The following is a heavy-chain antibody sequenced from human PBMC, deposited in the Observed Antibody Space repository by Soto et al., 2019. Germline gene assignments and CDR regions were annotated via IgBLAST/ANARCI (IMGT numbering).Heavy chain of an antibody. CDR3: AMVDVYVTPSPQDV. CDR2: INTYNGNI. D-gene: IGHD3-16*01. CDR1: GYTFTRYG. J-gene: IGHJ6*02. Sequence: ASVKVSCKASGYTFTRYGIGWARQAPGQGLEWMGWINTYNGNINYAQNVQGRVTLTTDTSTSTAYMELRSLRSNDTAIYYCAMVDVYVTPSPQDVWGQGTTVTVSS. V-gene: IGHV1-18*01.